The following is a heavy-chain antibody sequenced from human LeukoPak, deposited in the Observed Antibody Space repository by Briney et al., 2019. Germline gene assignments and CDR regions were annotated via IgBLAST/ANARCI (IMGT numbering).Heavy chain of an antibody. CDR3: ARFSYCAGGDCYSWTDDY. J-gene: IGHJ4*02. CDR1: GGTFSSYA. V-gene: IGHV1-69*04. CDR2: IIPILGIA. Sequence: GASVKVSCKASGGTFSSYAISWVRQAPGQGLEWMGRIIPILGIANYAQKFQGRVTITADKSTSTAYMELSSLRSEDTAVYYCARFSYCAGGDCYSWTDDYWGQGTLVTVSS. D-gene: IGHD2-21*02.